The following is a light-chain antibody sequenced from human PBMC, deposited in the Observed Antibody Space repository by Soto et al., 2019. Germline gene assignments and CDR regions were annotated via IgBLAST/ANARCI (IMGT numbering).Light chain of an antibody. Sequence: DIQMTQSPSALSASVGDRVTLTCRASQSVSDRLAWYQQKPGKAAKLLIYKASNLESGVPSRFSGSGSGTEFTLTISSLQPDDYSTYNCQQYNTFSPYTVGQGTKLEIK. V-gene: IGKV1-5*03. CDR3: QQYNTFSPYT. J-gene: IGKJ2*01. CDR2: KAS. CDR1: QSVSDR.